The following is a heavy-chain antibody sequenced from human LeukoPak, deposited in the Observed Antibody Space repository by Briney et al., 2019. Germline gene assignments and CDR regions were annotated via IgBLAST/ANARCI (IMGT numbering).Heavy chain of an antibody. J-gene: IGHJ3*01. Sequence: SQTLSLTCTVSGGSISSGSYYWSWIRQPAGKGLEWIGRIYTSGSTNYNPSLKSRVTISVDTSKNQFSLKLSSVTAADTAVYYCARDSEDGDDAFDVWGQGTMVTVSS. CDR3: ARDSEDGDDAFDV. CDR2: IYTSGST. CDR1: GGSISSGSYY. D-gene: IGHD4-17*01. V-gene: IGHV4-61*02.